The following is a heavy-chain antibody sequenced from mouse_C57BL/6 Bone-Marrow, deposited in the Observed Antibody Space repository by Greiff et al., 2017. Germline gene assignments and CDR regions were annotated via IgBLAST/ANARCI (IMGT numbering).Heavy chain of an antibody. CDR3: AREAITTGVDY. J-gene: IGHJ2*01. V-gene: IGHV1-81*01. D-gene: IGHD1-1*01. CDR2: IYPRSGNT. CDR1: GYTFTSYG. Sequence: LQESGAELARPGASVKLSCKASGYTFTSYGISWVKQRTGQGLEWIGEIYPRSGNTYYNEKFKGKATLTADKSSSTAYMELRSLTSEDSAVYFCAREAITTGVDYWGQGTTLTVSS.